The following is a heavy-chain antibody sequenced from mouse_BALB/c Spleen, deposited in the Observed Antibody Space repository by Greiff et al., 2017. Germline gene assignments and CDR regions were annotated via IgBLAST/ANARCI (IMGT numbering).Heavy chain of an antibody. CDR2: IWGDGST. Sequence: VQLQQSGPGLVAPSQSLSITCTVSGFSLTGYGVNWVRQPPGKGLEWLGMIWGDGSTDYNSALKSRLSISKDNSKSQVFLKMNSLQTDDTARYYCAREIFNYGNYDAMDYWGQGTSVTVSS. CDR1: GFSLTGYG. V-gene: IGHV2-6-7*01. CDR3: AREIFNYGNYDAMDY. J-gene: IGHJ4*01. D-gene: IGHD2-1*01.